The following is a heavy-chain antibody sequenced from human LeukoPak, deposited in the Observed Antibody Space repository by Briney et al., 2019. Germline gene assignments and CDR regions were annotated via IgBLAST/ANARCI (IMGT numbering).Heavy chain of an antibody. V-gene: IGHV4-59*01. Sequence: PSETLSLTCTVSGDSINSYYWSWIRQPPGKGLEWIGYIYYSGSTDYNPSLKSRVTISIDTSKNQFSLKLSSVTAADTAVYYCARGYDHVWGTYRSTFDYWGQGTLVTVSS. J-gene: IGHJ4*02. CDR1: GDSINSYY. CDR2: IYYSGST. D-gene: IGHD3-16*02. CDR3: ARGYDHVWGTYRSTFDY.